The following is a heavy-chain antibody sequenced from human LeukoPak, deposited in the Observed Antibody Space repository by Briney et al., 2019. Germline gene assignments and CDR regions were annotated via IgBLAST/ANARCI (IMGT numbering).Heavy chain of an antibody. V-gene: IGHV3-74*01. CDR1: GLTFSSYW. CDR2: INSDGSST. D-gene: IGHD3-10*01. J-gene: IGHJ4*02. CDR3: ARDSGNGATDY. Sequence: GGSLRLSCAASGLTFSSYWMHWVRQAPGKGLVWVSRINSDGSSTSYADSVKGRFTISRDNAKNTLYLQMKSLRAEDTAVYYCARDSGNGATDYWGQGTLVTVSS.